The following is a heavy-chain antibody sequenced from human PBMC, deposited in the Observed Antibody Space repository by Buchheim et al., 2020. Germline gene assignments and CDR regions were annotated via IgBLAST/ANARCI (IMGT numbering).Heavy chain of an antibody. D-gene: IGHD4/OR15-4a*01. CDR3: ARDEVRIGARHFDY. V-gene: IGHV3-33*01. CDR2: IWYDGSNK. J-gene: IGHJ4*02. CDR1: GFTFSSSG. Sequence: QVQLVESGGGVVQPGRSLRLSCAASGFTFSSSGMHWVRQAPGKGLEWVAVIWYDGSNKYYADSVKGRFTISRDNSKNTLYLQMNSLRAEDTAVYSCARDEVRIGARHFDYWGQGTL.